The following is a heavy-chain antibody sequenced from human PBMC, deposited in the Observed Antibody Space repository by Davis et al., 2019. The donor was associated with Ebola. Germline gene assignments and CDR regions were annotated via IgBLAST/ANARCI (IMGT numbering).Heavy chain of an antibody. V-gene: IGHV3-30*02. CDR1: GFTFNIFD. CDR3: AKDWVTTGDY. CDR2: VRSHGSDD. D-gene: IGHD2-21*02. Sequence: GGSLRLSCAASGFTFNIFDMHWVRQAPGRGLEWVAFVRSHGSDDHYADSVKGRFTISRDNSKNTLYLQMNSLRAEDTAAYYCAKDWVTTGDYWGQGTLVTVSS. J-gene: IGHJ4*02.